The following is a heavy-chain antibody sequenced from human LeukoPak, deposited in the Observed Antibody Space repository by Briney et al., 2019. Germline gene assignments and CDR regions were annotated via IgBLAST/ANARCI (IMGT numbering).Heavy chain of an antibody. CDR1: GFSLSSYA. V-gene: IGHV3-23*01. J-gene: IGHJ4*02. D-gene: IGHD3-3*01. CDR3: ARDLYADFWSGSVFDY. CDR2: ISGSGGST. Sequence: GGSLRLSCEASGFSLSSYATSWVRQAPGKGLEWVSGISGSGGSTYYAGSVKGRFTISRDISKNMLYLQMNSLRAEDTAVYYCARDLYADFWSGSVFDYWGRGTLVTVSS.